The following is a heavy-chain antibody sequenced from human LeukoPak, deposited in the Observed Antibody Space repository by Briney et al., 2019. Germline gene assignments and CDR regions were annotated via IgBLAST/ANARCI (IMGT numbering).Heavy chain of an antibody. J-gene: IGHJ4*02. V-gene: IGHV1-2*02. CDR1: GYTFTGYY. CDR3: ARDDSGSCSLVDY. D-gene: IGHD1-26*01. CDR2: INPNSGGT. Sequence: GASVKVSCKASGYTFTGYYMHWVRQAPGQGLEWMGWINPNSGGTNYAQKFQGRVTMTRDTSISTAYMELSRLRSDDTAVYYCARDDSGSCSLVDYWGQGTLVTVSS.